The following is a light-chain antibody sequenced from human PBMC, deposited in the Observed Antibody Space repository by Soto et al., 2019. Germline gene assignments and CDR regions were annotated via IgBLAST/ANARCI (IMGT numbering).Light chain of an antibody. Sequence: DIQMTQSPSSLSTSVGDRVTITCRARHGNSHYLAWYQQKPGKVPKLLIYAASTLQSGVPSRFSGSGSGTDFTLTISSLQPEDVATYYCQKYNSAPWTFGQGTKVDI. J-gene: IGKJ1*01. CDR2: AAS. CDR3: QKYNSAPWT. CDR1: HGNSHY. V-gene: IGKV1-27*01.